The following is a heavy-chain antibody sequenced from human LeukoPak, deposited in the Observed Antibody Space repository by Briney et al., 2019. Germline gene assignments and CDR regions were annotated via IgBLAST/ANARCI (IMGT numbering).Heavy chain of an antibody. CDR3: ARAPKRTGVRTSDY. Sequence: PGGSLRLSCTASGFTFSTYALSWVRQAPGKGLEWVSAISASGDAIYYADSVKGRFTISRDNAKNSLYLQMNSLRAEDTAVYYCARAPKRTGVRTSDYWGQGTLVTVSS. V-gene: IGHV3-21*01. CDR1: GFTFSTYA. CDR2: ISASGDAI. J-gene: IGHJ4*02. D-gene: IGHD3-10*01.